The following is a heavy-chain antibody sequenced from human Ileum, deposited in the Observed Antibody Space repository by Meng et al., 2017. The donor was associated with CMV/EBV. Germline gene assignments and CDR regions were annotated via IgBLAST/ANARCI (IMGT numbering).Heavy chain of an antibody. D-gene: IGHD1-26*01. J-gene: IGHJ4*02. CDR3: ARDRLKTVGFDY. Sequence: GESLKISCAASGFTFSSYWMHWVRQAPGKGLVWVSLINSDGISTGYADFVKGRFTSSRDNGKDTVYLQMNSLRDEDTAVYYCARDRLKTVGFDYWGQGTLVTVSS. V-gene: IGHV3-74*01. CDR2: INSDGIST. CDR1: GFTFSSYW.